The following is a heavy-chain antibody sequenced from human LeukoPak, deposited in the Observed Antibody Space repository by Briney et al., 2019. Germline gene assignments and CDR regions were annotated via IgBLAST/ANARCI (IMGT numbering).Heavy chain of an antibody. J-gene: IGHJ6*03. CDR1: GGSFSGYY. Sequence: SETLSLTCAVYGGSFSGYYWSWIRQPPGKGLEWIGETNHSGSTNYNPSLKSRVTISVDTSKNQFSLKLSSVTAADTAVYYCASSSGKFFRHYYYYMDVWQRDHGHRLL. D-gene: IGHD3-10*01. CDR2: TNHSGST. CDR3: ASSSGKFFRHYYYYMDV. V-gene: IGHV4-34*01.